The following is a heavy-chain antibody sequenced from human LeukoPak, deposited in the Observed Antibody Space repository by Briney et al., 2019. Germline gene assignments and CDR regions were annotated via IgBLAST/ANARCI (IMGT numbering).Heavy chain of an antibody. J-gene: IGHJ4*02. Sequence: PGGSLRLSCAASGFTFSSYEMNWVRQAPGKGLEWVPYISSSGSTIYYADSVKGRFTISRDNAKNSLYLQMNSLRAEDTAVYYCASMVRGNFDYWGQGTLVTVSS. CDR2: ISSSGSTI. CDR1: GFTFSSYE. CDR3: ASMVRGNFDY. D-gene: IGHD3-10*01. V-gene: IGHV3-48*03.